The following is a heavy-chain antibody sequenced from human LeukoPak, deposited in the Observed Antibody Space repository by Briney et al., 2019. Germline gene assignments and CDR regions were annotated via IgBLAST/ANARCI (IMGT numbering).Heavy chain of an antibody. J-gene: IGHJ4*02. Sequence: PGGSLRLSCAASGFTFSSYSMNWVRQVPGKGLEWVSSISSSSSYIYYADSVKGRFTISRDNAKNSLYLQMNSLRAEDTAVYYCARESLGSSGYYRDYWGQGTLVTVSS. CDR3: ARESLGSSGYYRDY. D-gene: IGHD3-22*01. V-gene: IGHV3-21*01. CDR1: GFTFSSYS. CDR2: ISSSSSYI.